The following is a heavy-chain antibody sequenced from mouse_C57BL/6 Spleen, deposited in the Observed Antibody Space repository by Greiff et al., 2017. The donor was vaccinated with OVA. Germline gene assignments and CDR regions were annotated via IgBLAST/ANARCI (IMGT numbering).Heavy chain of an antibody. D-gene: IGHD1-3*01. J-gene: IGHJ2*01. Sequence: EVMLVESGAELVRPGASVKLSCTASGFNIKDDYMHWVKQRPEQGLEWIGWIDPENGDTEYASKFQGKATITADTSSNTAYLQLSSLTSEDTAVYYWTTRLRYWGQGTTLTVSS. CDR2: IDPENGDT. CDR1: GFNIKDDY. V-gene: IGHV14-4*01. CDR3: TTRLRY.